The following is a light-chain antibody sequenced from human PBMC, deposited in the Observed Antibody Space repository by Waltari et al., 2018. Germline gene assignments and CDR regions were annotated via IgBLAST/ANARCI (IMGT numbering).Light chain of an antibody. CDR2: RNS. CDR1: MIGTKN. Sequence: SYELTQPVSVSVSLGQTATITCEGNMIGTKNVHWFQQKPGQAPVLVIHRNSNRPSGIPERFSASNSGNTATLTITRAQADDEADFYCQVWVNSIAFFGGGTKLTVL. V-gene: IGLV3-9*01. J-gene: IGLJ2*01. CDR3: QVWVNSIAF.